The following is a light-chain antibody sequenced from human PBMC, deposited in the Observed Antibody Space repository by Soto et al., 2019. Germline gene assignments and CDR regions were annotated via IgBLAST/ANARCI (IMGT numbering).Light chain of an antibody. Sequence: QAVVTQPPAVSGAPGQRVTISCTGSSSNIGAGYDVHWYQQLPGTAPKLLIYGDNNRPSGVPDRFSGSKSGTSASLAITGLQAEDEADYYCQSYDSSLSAGVFGGGTQLTVL. V-gene: IGLV1-40*01. J-gene: IGLJ3*02. CDR1: SSNIGAGYD. CDR2: GDN. CDR3: QSYDSSLSAGV.